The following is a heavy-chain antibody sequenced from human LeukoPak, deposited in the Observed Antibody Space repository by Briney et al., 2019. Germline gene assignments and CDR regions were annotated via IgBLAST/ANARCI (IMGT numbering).Heavy chain of an antibody. CDR1: GFTFSSYW. D-gene: IGHD2-2*02. Sequence: GGSLRLSCAASGFTFSSYWMSWVRQAPGKGLEWVANIKQDGSEKYYVDSVKGRFTISRDNAKNSLYLQMNSLRAEDTAVYYCANANAPYQLLYNYYYMDVWGKGTTVTLSS. V-gene: IGHV3-7*01. J-gene: IGHJ6*03. CDR3: ANANAPYQLLYNYYYMDV. CDR2: IKQDGSEK.